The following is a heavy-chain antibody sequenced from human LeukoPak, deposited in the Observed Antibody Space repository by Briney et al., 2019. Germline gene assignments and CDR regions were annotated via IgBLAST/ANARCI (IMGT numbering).Heavy chain of an antibody. CDR1: GFPFKSYA. CDR3: ARFNLGWLDP. V-gene: IGHV3-48*01. CDR2: ISSGVTTE. J-gene: IGHJ5*02. D-gene: IGHD1-20*01. Sequence: GVSLRLSCAASGFPFKSYAMSWVRQAPGKGLEWISYISSGVTTEYYADSVKGRFTISRDDAKNSLYLQMDSLRAEDTAVYYCARFNLGWLDPWGQGALVTVSS.